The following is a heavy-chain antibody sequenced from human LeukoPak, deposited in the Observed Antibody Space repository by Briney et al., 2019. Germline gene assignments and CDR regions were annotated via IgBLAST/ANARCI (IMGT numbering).Heavy chain of an antibody. J-gene: IGHJ5*02. V-gene: IGHV4-39*01. CDR2: IYYSGST. D-gene: IGHD5/OR15-5a*01. CDR3: ARHCQYRVHKYNWFDP. CDR1: GGSIISSSYY. Sequence: PSETLSLTCTVSGGSIISSSYYWDWIRQPPGKGLEWIGSIYYSGSTYYNPSLKSRVTISVDTSKSQFSLKVSSVTAADTAVYYCARHCQYRVHKYNWFDPWGQGTLVTVSS.